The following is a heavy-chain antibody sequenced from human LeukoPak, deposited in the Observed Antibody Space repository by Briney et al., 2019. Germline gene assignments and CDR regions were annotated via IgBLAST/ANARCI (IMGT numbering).Heavy chain of an antibody. D-gene: IGHD3-22*01. CDR2: IYYGGST. CDR1: GGSISSYY. J-gene: IGHJ4*02. V-gene: IGHV4-59*01. Sequence: SETLSLTCTVSGGSISSYYWSWIRQPPGKGLEWIGYIYYGGSTNYNPSLKSRVTISVDTSKNQFSLKLSSVTAADTAVYYCARDKGTKYYDSSGYYDYWGQGTLVTVSS. CDR3: ARDKGTKYYDSSGYYDY.